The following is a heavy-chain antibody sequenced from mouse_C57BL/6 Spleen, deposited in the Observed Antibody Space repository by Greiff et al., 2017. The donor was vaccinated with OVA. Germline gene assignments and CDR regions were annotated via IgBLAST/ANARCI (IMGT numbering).Heavy chain of an antibody. D-gene: IGHD2-4*01. V-gene: IGHV6-3*01. CDR2: IRLKSDNYAT. CDR1: GFTFSNYW. J-gene: IGHJ4*01. Sequence: EVKLVESGGGLVQPGGSMKLSCVASGFTFSNYWMNWVRQSPEKGLEWVAQIRLKSDNYATHYAESVKGRFTISRDDSKSSVYLQMNNLRAEDTGIYYCTFLYDYVPYAMDYWGQGTSVTVSA. CDR3: TFLYDYVPYAMDY.